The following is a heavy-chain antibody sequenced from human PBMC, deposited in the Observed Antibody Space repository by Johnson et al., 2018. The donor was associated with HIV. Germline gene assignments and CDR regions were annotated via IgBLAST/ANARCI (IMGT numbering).Heavy chain of an antibody. CDR1: GFTFSSHD. J-gene: IGHJ3*02. CDR3: TRDRIQIWSYVGTFDT. Sequence: QVQLVESGGGVVQPGRSLRLSCGASGFTFSSHDMDWVRQAPGKGLEWVAVISYDGSHLGCADSVKDRFTISRDVSKNTVYLQMSSLKPEDTAVYYCTRDRIQIWSYVGTFDTWGPGALVTVSS. CDR2: ISYDGSHL. V-gene: IGHV3-30*03. D-gene: IGHD5-18*01.